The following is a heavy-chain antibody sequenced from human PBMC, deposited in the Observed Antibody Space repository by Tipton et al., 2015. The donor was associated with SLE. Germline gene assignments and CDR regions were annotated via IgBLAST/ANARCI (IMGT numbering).Heavy chain of an antibody. CDR2: LSYDGTNS. Sequence: SLRLSCVASGFSFSSHAMHWVRQAPGKGLEWVSVLSYDGTNSFYGDSVEGRFTVSRDDSKNTVFLQMNSLRPEDTAVYYCARDGKVVPAASYYYYMDVWGKGTTVIVSS. J-gene: IGHJ6*03. D-gene: IGHD2-2*01. CDR3: ARDGKVVPAASYYYYMDV. V-gene: IGHV3-30*04. CDR1: GFSFSSHA.